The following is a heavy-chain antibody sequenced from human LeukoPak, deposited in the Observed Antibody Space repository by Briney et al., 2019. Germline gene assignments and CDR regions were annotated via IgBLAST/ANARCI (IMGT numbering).Heavy chain of an antibody. D-gene: IGHD3-22*01. CDR1: GFTFDDYA. CDR2: ISWNSGSI. CDR3: VKGAQDYDSSGPIDY. J-gene: IGHJ4*02. Sequence: GGSLRLSCAASGFTFDDYAMHWVRQAPGKGLEWVSGISWNSGSIGYADSVKGRFTISRDNAKNSLYLQMNSLRAEDMALYYCVKGAQDYDSSGPIDYWGQGTLVTVPS. V-gene: IGHV3-9*03.